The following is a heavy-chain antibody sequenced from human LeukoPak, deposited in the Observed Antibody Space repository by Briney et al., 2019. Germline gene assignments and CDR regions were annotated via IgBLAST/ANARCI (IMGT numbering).Heavy chain of an antibody. D-gene: IGHD5-12*01. CDR3: ATDRGAL. Sequence: GGSLRLSCAASGFTFSSHWMNWVRQAPGKGLEWVAQIKQYGREIYYLDSVKGRFTISRDDADNSGFLQMNSLRVEGTAVYYCATDRGALWGQGTLVTVSS. CDR2: IKQYGREI. CDR1: GFTFSSHW. J-gene: IGHJ4*02. V-gene: IGHV3-7*03.